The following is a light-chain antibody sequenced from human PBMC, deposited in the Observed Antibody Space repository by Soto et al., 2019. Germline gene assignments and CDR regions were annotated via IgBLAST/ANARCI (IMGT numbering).Light chain of an antibody. CDR1: QGINRW. CDR3: QQANTLPIT. V-gene: IGKV1-12*01. J-gene: IGKJ5*01. CDR2: TTS. Sequence: DIQMTQSPSFMSASVGDRVTVTCRASQGINRWLAWYQQKPGKAPKLLIYTTSTLASGVPSRFSGSGSGTDFTLTISSLQPEDFATYYCQQANTLPITFGQGTRVEIK.